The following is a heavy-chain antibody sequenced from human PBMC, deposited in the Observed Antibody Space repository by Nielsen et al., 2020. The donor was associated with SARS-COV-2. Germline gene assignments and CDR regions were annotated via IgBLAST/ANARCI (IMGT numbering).Heavy chain of an antibody. V-gene: IGHV1-2*04. CDR1: GYTFTGYY. D-gene: IGHD1-26*01. CDR2: INPNSGGT. J-gene: IGHJ4*02. Sequence: ASVKVSCKASGYTFTGYYMHWVRQAPGQGLEWMGWINPNSGGTNYAQKFQGWVTMTTDTSTNTAYMELRSLKSDDTAVYYCARGTGEDYWGQGTLVTVSS. CDR3: ARGTGEDY.